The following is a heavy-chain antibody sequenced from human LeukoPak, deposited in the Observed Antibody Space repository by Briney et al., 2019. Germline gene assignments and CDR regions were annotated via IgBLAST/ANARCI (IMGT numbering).Heavy chain of an antibody. Sequence: GGSRRLSCAASGFTFSSYAMTWVRQAPGKGLEWVSGITGSGGSTYYADSVKGRFTISRDNSKNTLYLQMNSLRAEDTAVYYCAKDASGSYSKAFDIWGQGTMVTVSS. CDR1: GFTFSSYA. V-gene: IGHV3-23*01. J-gene: IGHJ3*02. CDR3: AKDASGSYSKAFDI. CDR2: ITGSGGST. D-gene: IGHD1-26*01.